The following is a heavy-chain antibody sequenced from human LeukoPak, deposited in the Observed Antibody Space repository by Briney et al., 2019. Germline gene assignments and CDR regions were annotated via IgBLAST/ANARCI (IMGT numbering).Heavy chain of an antibody. J-gene: IGHJ5*02. CDR1: GYTFTSYD. CDR2: MNPNSGNT. V-gene: IGHV1-8*03. D-gene: IGHD6-6*01. Sequence: GASVKVSSKASGYTFTSYDINWVRQATGQGLEWMGWMNPNSGNTGYAQKFQGRVIITRNTSISAAYMELSSLRSEDTAVYYCARGSYWFDPWGQGTLVTVSS. CDR3: ARGSYWFDP.